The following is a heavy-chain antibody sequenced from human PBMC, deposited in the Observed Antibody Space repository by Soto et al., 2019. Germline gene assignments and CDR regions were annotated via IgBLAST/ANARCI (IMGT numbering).Heavy chain of an antibody. D-gene: IGHD3-16*01. Sequence: GGSLRLSCAASGFTFTSYEMNWVRQAPGKGLEWVSYISGSGGTRYYADSVKGRFTISRDNAKNSLYLQMNSLRAEDTAIYYCATVGGAGDNLIDYWGQGTLVTVSS. J-gene: IGHJ4*02. CDR3: ATVGGAGDNLIDY. CDR2: ISGSGGTR. V-gene: IGHV3-48*03. CDR1: GFTFTSYE.